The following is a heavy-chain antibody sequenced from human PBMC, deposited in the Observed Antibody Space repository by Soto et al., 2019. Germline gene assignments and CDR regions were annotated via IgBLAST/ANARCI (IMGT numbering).Heavy chain of an antibody. D-gene: IGHD4-17*01. Sequence: SLTCTVSGGSISSYYWSWIRQPPGKGLEWIGYIYYSGDTNYNPSLKSRVTISVDTSKNQFSLSLSSLTAADTAVYYCARDTRYGVLDYWGQGTLVTVSS. J-gene: IGHJ4*02. CDR3: ARDTRYGVLDY. V-gene: IGHV4-59*01. CDR1: GGSISSYY. CDR2: IYYSGDT.